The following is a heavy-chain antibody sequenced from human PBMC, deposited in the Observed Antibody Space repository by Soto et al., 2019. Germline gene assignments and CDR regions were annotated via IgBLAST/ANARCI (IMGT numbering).Heavy chain of an antibody. D-gene: IGHD6-13*01. CDR3: ATDPTIIAASTYGPDV. Sequence: PGGFRRLSCAASRLTLSNYPMNWVRQAPGKGLEWVSTISGSGGRTYYADSVKGRFTISRENSKNTLYLQMNSLRAEDTAVYYCATDPTIIAASTYGPDVCGKGNPVTASS. CDR2: ISGSGGRT. V-gene: IGHV3-23*01. CDR1: RLTLSNYP. J-gene: IGHJ6*04.